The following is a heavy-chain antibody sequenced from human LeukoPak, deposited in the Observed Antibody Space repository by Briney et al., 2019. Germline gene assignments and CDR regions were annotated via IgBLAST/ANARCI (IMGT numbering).Heavy chain of an antibody. D-gene: IGHD3-16*02. V-gene: IGHV4-39*07. CDR2: IYYSGST. J-gene: IGHJ3*02. CDR3: AIVTSVRDAFDI. Sequence: SETLSLTCTVSGGSISSSSYYWGWLRQPPGKGLEWIGSIYYSGSTYYNPSLKSRVTISVDTSKNQFSLKLSSVTAADTAVYYCAIVTSVRDAFDIWGQGTMDTVSS. CDR1: GGSISSSSYY.